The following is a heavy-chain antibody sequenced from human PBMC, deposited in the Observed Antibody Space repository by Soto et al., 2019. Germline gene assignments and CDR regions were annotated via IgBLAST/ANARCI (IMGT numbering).Heavy chain of an antibody. V-gene: IGHV3-74*01. CDR1: GFTFSSYW. Sequence: PGGSLRLSCAASGFTFSSYWIHWVRQAPGKGLVWVSRINSDGSSTTYADSVKGRFTISRDNAKNTLYLQMNSLRAEDTAVYYCASPSYYDILTAYSALDYWGQGTLVTVSS. J-gene: IGHJ4*02. D-gene: IGHD3-9*01. CDR2: INSDGSST. CDR3: ASPSYYDILTAYSALDY.